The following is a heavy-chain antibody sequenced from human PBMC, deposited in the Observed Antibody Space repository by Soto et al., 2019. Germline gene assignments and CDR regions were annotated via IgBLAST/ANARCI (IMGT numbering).Heavy chain of an antibody. CDR3: ARVEGAWRYFDP. D-gene: IGHD1-26*01. J-gene: IGHJ2*01. CDR2: INAGNGNT. CDR1: GYIFTSYA. V-gene: IGHV1-3*01. Sequence: ASVKVSCKASGYIFTSYAMHWVRQAPGQRLEWMGWINAGNGNTRYSQKFQGRVTITRDTSASTAYMELSSLRSEDTAVYYCARVEGAWRYFDPWGRGTLVTVSS.